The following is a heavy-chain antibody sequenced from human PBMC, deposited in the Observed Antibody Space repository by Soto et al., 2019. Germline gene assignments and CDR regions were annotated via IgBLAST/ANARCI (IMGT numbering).Heavy chain of an antibody. Sequence: QVQLVQSGAEVKKPGASVKVSCKASGYTFTSYGSSWVRQAPGQGLEWMGWISVDDGDTNYAQNFQGRVTMSTDTSTSTAYMEMRSLRSDDTAVYYCARDQVAKWAPGSAMVNYYYGMDAWGQGTTVTVSS. V-gene: IGHV1-18*04. J-gene: IGHJ6*02. CDR2: ISVDDGDT. CDR1: GYTFTSYG. D-gene: IGHD5-18*01. CDR3: ARDQVAKWAPGSAMVNYYYGMDA.